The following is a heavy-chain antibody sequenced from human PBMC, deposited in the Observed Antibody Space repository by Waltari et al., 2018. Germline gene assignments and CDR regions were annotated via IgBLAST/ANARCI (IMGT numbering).Heavy chain of an antibody. CDR2: INHSGST. Sequence: QVQLQQWGAGLLKPSETLSLTCAVYGGSFSGYYWSWIRQPPGKGREWIGEINHSGSTNYNPSLKSRVTISVDTSKNQFSLKLSSVTAADTAVYYCARGMWYYYGSGSYYNTNFDYWGQGTLVTVSS. D-gene: IGHD3-10*01. CDR3: ARGMWYYYGSGSYYNTNFDY. J-gene: IGHJ4*02. CDR1: GGSFSGYY. V-gene: IGHV4-34*01.